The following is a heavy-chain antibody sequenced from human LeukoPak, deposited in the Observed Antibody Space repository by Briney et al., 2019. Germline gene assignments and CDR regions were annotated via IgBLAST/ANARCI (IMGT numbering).Heavy chain of an antibody. Sequence: SQTLSLTCAISGDSVSSNSAAWNWIRQSPSRGLEWLGRTYYRSKWYNDYAVSVKSRITINPDTSKNQFSLQLDSVTPEDTAVYYCAREGGKLVWLEWLLDYYGMDVWGQGTTVTVSS. CDR2: TYYRSKWYN. CDR1: GDSVSSNSAA. D-gene: IGHD3-3*01. J-gene: IGHJ6*02. CDR3: AREGGKLVWLEWLLDYYGMDV. V-gene: IGHV6-1*01.